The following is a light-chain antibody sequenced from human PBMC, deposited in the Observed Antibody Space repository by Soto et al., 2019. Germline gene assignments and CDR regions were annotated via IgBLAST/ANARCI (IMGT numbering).Light chain of an antibody. Sequence: EIVLTQSPGTLSLSPGERATLSCRASQSVSSSYLAWYQQKPGQAPRLLIYGASSRATGIPDRFSGSGSGTDFNLTISRLEPEDFAVYYCQQYGSSREITFGGGTKVEIK. CDR2: GAS. CDR1: QSVSSSY. V-gene: IGKV3-20*01. CDR3: QQYGSSREIT. J-gene: IGKJ4*02.